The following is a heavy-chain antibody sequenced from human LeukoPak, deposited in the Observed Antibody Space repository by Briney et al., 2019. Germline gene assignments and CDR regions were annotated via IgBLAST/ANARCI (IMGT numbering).Heavy chain of an antibody. D-gene: IGHD3-3*01. CDR1: GFTFSSYG. CDR2: MSYDGSNK. V-gene: IGHV3-30*03. CDR3: VRDRPPYYDFWSGLDY. J-gene: IGHJ4*02. Sequence: GGSLRLSCAASGFTFSSYGMHWVRQAPGKGLEWVAIMSYDGSNKYYADSVKGRFTISRDNSKNTLYLQMSSLRAEDTAVYYCVRDRPPYYDFWSGLDYWGQGTLVTVSS.